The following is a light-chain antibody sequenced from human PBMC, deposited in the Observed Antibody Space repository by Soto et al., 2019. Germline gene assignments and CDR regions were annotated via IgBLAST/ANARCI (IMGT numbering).Light chain of an antibody. Sequence: DIQMTQSPSSLSSSVGDRVTITCRASQILGTYLNWYQHKPGKAPKIIIYAASFLQPGVPSGFSGSGSGTEFTLTISSLQPEDFATYYCQQSYSTPWTFGQGTKVEVK. CDR2: AAS. CDR1: QILGTY. J-gene: IGKJ1*01. V-gene: IGKV1-39*01. CDR3: QQSYSTPWT.